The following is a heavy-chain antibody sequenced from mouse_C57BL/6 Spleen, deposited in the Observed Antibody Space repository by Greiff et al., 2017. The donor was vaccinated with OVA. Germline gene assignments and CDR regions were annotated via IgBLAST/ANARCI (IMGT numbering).Heavy chain of an antibody. V-gene: IGHV5-6*01. Sequence: VQLKESGGDLVKPGGSLKLSCAASGFTFSSYGMSWVRQTPDKRLEWVATISSGGSYTYYPDSVKGRFTISRDNAKNTLYLQMSSLKSEDTAMYYCARQLDFDYWGQGTTLTVSS. J-gene: IGHJ2*01. CDR3: ARQLDFDY. CDR2: ISSGGSYT. CDR1: GFTFSSYG.